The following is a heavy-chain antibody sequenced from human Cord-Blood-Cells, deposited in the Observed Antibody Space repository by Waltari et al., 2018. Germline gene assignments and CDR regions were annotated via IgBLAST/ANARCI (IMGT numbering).Heavy chain of an antibody. D-gene: IGHD2-2*01. CDR1: GGPISSGGYY. CDR3: ARGTEDIVVVPAAPNYYYYYMDV. Sequence: QTLSVTCTVSGGPISSGGYYWSCIRQHPGKGLEWIGYIYYSGSTYYNPYLKSRVTISVDTSKNQFSLKLSSVTAADTAVYYCARGTEDIVVVPAAPNYYYYYMDVWGKGTTVTVSS. J-gene: IGHJ6*03. V-gene: IGHV4-31*03. CDR2: IYYSGST.